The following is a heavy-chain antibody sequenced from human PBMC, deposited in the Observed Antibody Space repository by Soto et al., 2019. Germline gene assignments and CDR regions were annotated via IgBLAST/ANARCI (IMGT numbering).Heavy chain of an antibody. Sequence: PSETLSLTCTVSGASISTYYWSWIRQPPGKGLEWIGYIYYSGSTNYNPSLKSRVTISVDTSKNQFSLKLSSVTAADTAVYYWARSRRGYLDYRGQGTLVTVSS. V-gene: IGHV4-59*01. CDR1: GASISTYY. CDR2: IYYSGST. J-gene: IGHJ4*02. CDR3: ARSRRGYLDY. D-gene: IGHD3-22*01.